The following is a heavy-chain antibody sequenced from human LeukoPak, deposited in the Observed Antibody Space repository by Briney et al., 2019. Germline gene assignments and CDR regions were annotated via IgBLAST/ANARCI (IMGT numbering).Heavy chain of an antibody. CDR2: ISYDGSNK. J-gene: IGHJ4*02. CDR3: AKGALEWLLGIDY. CDR1: GFTFSSYG. D-gene: IGHD3-3*01. V-gene: IGHV3-30*18. Sequence: GGSLRLSCAASGFTFSSYGMHWVRQAPGKGREWVAVISYDGSNKYYADSVKGRFTISRDNSKNTLYLQMNSLRAEDTAVYYCAKGALEWLLGIDYWGQGTLVTVSS.